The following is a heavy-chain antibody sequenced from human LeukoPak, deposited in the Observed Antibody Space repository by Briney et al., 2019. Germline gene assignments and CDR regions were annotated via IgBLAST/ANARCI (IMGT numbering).Heavy chain of an antibody. D-gene: IGHD3-9*01. CDR2: IYGGGSS. J-gene: IGHJ4*02. Sequence: GGSLTLSCEAAGFSISGTYMSWVRQTPGRGLEWVSVIYGGGSSYSADSVRGRFIISRDDFKNTVSLQMNNLRLEDTGLYFCARDLVNYLENTGYFPFDLWGQGTRVTVSS. CDR3: ARDLVNYLENTGYFPFDL. V-gene: IGHV3-66*01. CDR1: GFSISGTY.